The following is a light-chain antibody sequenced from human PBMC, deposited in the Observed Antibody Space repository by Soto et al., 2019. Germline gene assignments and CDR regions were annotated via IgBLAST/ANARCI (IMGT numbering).Light chain of an antibody. CDR1: SSNIGAGYD. V-gene: IGLV1-40*01. CDR2: ANV. CDR3: QSYDSTFTAWV. J-gene: IGLJ3*02. Sequence: QSVLTQPPSVSGAPGQRVTISCTETSSNIGAGYDVHWYQQLPGTAPKLLIYANVNRPSGVPDRFSGSKSGTSASLAITGLQAEDEADYYCQSYDSTFTAWVFGGGTKLTVL.